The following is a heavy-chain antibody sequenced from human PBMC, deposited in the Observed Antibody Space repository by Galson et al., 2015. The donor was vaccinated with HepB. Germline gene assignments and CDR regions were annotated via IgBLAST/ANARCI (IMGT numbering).Heavy chain of an antibody. CDR2: ISAYNGNT. J-gene: IGHJ4*02. Sequence: SVKVSCKASGYTFTSYGISWVRQAPGQGLEWMGWISAYNGNTNYAQKLQGRVTMTTDTSTSTAYMELRSLRSDDTAVYYCAREAYYDILTGYYRGAVDYWGQGTLVTVSS. CDR1: GYTFTSYG. V-gene: IGHV1-18*01. D-gene: IGHD3-9*01. CDR3: AREAYYDILTGYYRGAVDY.